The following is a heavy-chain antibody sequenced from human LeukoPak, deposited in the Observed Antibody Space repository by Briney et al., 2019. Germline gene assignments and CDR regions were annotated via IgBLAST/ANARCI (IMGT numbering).Heavy chain of an antibody. V-gene: IGHV1-24*01. D-gene: IGHD1-26*01. CDR1: GYTLTELS. Sequence: GASVKVSCKVSGYTLTELSMHWVRQAPGKGLEWMGGFDPEDGETIYAQKFQGRVTMTEDTSTDTAYMELSSLRSEDTAVYCCATGLSGSYYVFDYWGQGTLVTVSS. CDR2: FDPEDGET. CDR3: ATGLSGSYYVFDY. J-gene: IGHJ4*02.